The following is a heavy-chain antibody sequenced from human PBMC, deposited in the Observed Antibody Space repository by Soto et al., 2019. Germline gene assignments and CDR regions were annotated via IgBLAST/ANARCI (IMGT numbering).Heavy chain of an antibody. V-gene: IGHV1-46*01. CDR1: GYIFTNYY. CDR2: INPLPTSGST. Sequence: QVQLVQSGAEVKKPGASVKVSCKASGYIFTNYYIHWVRQAPGQGLEWMAIINPLPTSGSTNYAQKFQGRVTVTRDTSTSTVYLELSSLRSDDTAVYYFARDLAPAAYWGQGTLVTVSS. CDR3: ARDLAPAAY. D-gene: IGHD2-2*01. J-gene: IGHJ4*02.